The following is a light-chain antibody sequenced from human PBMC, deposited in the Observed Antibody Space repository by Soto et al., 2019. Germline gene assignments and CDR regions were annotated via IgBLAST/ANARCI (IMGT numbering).Light chain of an antibody. CDR1: QSVGRNY. CDR2: GAS. J-gene: IGKJ4*01. CDR3: QQYATSPLT. Sequence: EIVLTQSPGTLSLSPGERATLSCRASQSVGRNYLAWYQQKPGQPPRLLIYGASSRATGIPNTFSGSGSGTDFPLTISRLEPEDFAVYYCQQYATSPLTFGGGTKVEIK. V-gene: IGKV3-20*01.